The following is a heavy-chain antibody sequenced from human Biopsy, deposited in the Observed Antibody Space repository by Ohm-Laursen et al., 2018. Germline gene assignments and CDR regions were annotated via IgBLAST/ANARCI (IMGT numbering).Heavy chain of an antibody. CDR1: GDSIARYY. CDR3: ARGQALKPFDY. V-gene: IGHV4-38-2*02. J-gene: IGHJ4*02. CDR2: IYHSGST. Sequence: GTLSLTCTVSGDSIARYYWTWIRQPPGKGLEWIGSIYHSGSTYYNPSLRSRVTISVDTSKNQFSLKLSSVTAADTAGYYCARGQALKPFDYWGQGTLVTVSS.